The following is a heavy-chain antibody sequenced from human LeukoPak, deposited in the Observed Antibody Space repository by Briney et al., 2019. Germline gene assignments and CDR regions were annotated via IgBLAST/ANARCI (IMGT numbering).Heavy chain of an antibody. V-gene: IGHV4-34*01. CDR2: IQPSGST. CDR3: ARGVDEAKVGY. Sequence: SDTLSLTCAVYGGSFSDYYWNWIRQPPGKGLEWIGEIQPSGSTTYNPSLQSRVTISVDTSQNQLSLKLSSVTAADTAVYYCARGVDEAKVGYWGQGTLVTVSS. J-gene: IGHJ4*02. CDR1: GGSFSDYY.